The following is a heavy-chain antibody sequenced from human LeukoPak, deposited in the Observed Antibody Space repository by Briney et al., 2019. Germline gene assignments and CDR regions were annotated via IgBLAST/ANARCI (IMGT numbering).Heavy chain of an antibody. J-gene: IGHJ6*03. V-gene: IGHV1-8*01. D-gene: IGHD3-10*01. Sequence: ASVKVSCKASGYTFTSYDINWVRQATGQGLEGMGWMNPNSGNTGYAQQFQRRVTMTRNTSISTAYMELSSLRSEDTAVYYCARPYYYGSGSYYNYYYYYYMDVWGKGTTVTVSS. CDR1: GYTFTSYD. CDR3: ARPYYYGSGSYYNYYYYYYMDV. CDR2: MNPNSGNT.